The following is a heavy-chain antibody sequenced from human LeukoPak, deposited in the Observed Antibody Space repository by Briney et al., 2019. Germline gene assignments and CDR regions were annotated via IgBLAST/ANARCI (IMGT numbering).Heavy chain of an antibody. CDR3: ARDLFSYMVRGVSKRRWFDP. V-gene: IGHV1-18*01. CDR1: GYTFTSYG. Sequence: ASVTVSFTASGYTFTSYGISWVRQAPGQGLEWMGWISAYNGNTNYAQKLQGRVTMTTDTSTSTAYMELRSLRSDDTAVYYCARDLFSYMVRGVSKRRWFDPWGQGTLVTVSS. D-gene: IGHD3-10*01. J-gene: IGHJ5*02. CDR2: ISAYNGNT.